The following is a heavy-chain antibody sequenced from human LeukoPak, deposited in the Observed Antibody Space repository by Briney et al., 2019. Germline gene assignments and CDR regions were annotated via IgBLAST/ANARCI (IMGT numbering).Heavy chain of an antibody. V-gene: IGHV3-21*01. D-gene: IGHD2-15*01. Sequence: GGSLRLSCAASGFTFSSYSMNWVRQAPGKGLEWVSSISSSSSYIYYADSVKGRFTISRDNAKNSLYLQMNSLRAEDTAVYYCARGTCSGGSCYLDYWGQRTLVTVSS. CDR2: ISSSSSYI. CDR1: GFTFSSYS. J-gene: IGHJ4*02. CDR3: ARGTCSGGSCYLDY.